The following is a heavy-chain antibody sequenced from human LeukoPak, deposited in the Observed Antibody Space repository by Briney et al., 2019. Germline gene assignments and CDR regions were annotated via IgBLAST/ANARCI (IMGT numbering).Heavy chain of an antibody. D-gene: IGHD7-27*01. CDR3: ARGPPNWGYDY. CDR2: ISASNGKT. CDR1: GYTFTSYS. J-gene: IGHJ4*02. V-gene: IGHV1-18*01. Sequence: ASVKVSCKASGYTFTSYSFSWVRQAPGQGLEWMGWISASNGKTNYAQKFKGRVTMTTDTSTTTAYMELTSLRSDDTAVYYCARGPPNWGYDYWGPGTLVTVSS.